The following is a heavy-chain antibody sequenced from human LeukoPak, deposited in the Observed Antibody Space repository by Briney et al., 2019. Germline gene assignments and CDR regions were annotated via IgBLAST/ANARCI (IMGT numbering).Heavy chain of an antibody. V-gene: IGHV4-39*07. Sequence: SETLSLTCTVSGGSISSSSYYWAWLRQPPGKGLEWIGNIYFSGNTYFNPSLQSRVTMSVDTSKNQFSLKLNSVTAADTAVYYCARVSSSWPHYYFDYWGQGTRVTASS. J-gene: IGHJ4*02. CDR2: IYFSGNT. D-gene: IGHD6-13*01. CDR3: ARVSSSWPHYYFDY. CDR1: GGSISSSSYY.